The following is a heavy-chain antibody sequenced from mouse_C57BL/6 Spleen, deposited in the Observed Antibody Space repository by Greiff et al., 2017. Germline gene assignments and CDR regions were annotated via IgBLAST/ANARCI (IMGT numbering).Heavy chain of an antibody. CDR1: GYTFTSYW. J-gene: IGHJ3*01. CDR3: ARDSSLTY. D-gene: IGHD2-12*01. V-gene: IGHV1-50*01. Sequence: QVHVKQPGAELVKPGASVKLSCKASGYTFTSYWMQWVKQRPGQGLEWIGEIDPSDSYTNYNQKFKGKATLTVDTSSSTAYMQLSSLTSEDSAVYYCARDSSLTYWGQGTLVTVSA. CDR2: IDPSDSYT.